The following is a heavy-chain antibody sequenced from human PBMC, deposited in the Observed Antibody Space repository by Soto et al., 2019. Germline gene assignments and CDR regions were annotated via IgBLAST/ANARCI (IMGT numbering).Heavy chain of an antibody. CDR1: GFTFSRYG. V-gene: IGHV3-30*18. CDR3: AKGGGYSGSPPDF. J-gene: IGHJ4*02. Sequence: QVQLVESGGGVVQPGRSLRLSCAASGFTFSRYGMHWVRQAPGKGLEWVAVISYDGSNKYYADSVKGRFTISRDNSKNTLYLQMNSLRAEDTAVYYCAKGGGYSGSPPDFWGQGTLVTVSS. CDR2: ISYDGSNK. D-gene: IGHD5-12*01.